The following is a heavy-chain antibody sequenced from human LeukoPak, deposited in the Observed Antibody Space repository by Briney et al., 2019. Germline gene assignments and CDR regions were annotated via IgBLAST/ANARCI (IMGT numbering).Heavy chain of an antibody. CDR1: GGSISSSSYY. CDR2: IYYSGST. CDR3: ARDCRNMIGY. V-gene: IGHV4-39*07. D-gene: IGHD3-10*02. Sequence: PSETLSLTCTVSGGSISSSSYYWGWIRQPPGKGLEWIGSIYYSGSTYYNPSLKSRVTISVDTSKNQFSLKLSSVTAADTAVYYCARDCRNMIGYWGQGTLVTVSS. J-gene: IGHJ4*02.